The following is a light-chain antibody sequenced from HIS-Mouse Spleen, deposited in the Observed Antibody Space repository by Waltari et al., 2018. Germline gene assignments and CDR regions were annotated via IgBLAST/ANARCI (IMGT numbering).Light chain of an antibody. V-gene: IGKV3-20*01. CDR3: QQYGSSPLT. J-gene: IGKJ4*01. CDR2: GAS. CDR1: QRVSSSY. Sequence: EILLTQSPGTLSLSPGERATLSCRASQRVSSSYLAWYQQKPGQAPRPLIYGASSRATGIPDRFSGSGSGTDFTLTISRLEPEDFAVYYCQQYGSSPLTFGGGTKVEIK.